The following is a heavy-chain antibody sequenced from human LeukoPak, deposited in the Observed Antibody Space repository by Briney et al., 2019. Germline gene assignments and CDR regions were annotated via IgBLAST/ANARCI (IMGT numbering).Heavy chain of an antibody. Sequence: GGSLRLSCAASGVTFSSYAMHWVRQAPGKGLEWVGVISYDGSNKYYADSVKGRFTISRDNSKNTMYLQMNSLRAEDTAVYYCSKGGYDYGDYVPLGYFDYWGQGTMVTVSS. CDR2: ISYDGSNK. CDR1: GVTFSSYA. D-gene: IGHD4-17*01. J-gene: IGHJ4*02. V-gene: IGHV3-30-3*01. CDR3: SKGGYDYGDYVPLGYFDY.